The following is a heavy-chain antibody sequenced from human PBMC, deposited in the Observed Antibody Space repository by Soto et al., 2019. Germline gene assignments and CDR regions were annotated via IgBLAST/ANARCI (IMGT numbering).Heavy chain of an antibody. CDR2: ISYDGSNK. Sequence: LXLSCAGSGFTFSSYSMHWVRQDPGKGLECVAVISYDGSNKYYADSVKGRFTISRDNSKNTLYLQMNSLRAEDTAVYYCARDLGYYYDSSGYPGSFDYWGQGTLVTVSS. J-gene: IGHJ4*02. CDR3: ARDLGYYYDSSGYPGSFDY. D-gene: IGHD3-22*01. V-gene: IGHV3-30-3*01. CDR1: GFTFSSYS.